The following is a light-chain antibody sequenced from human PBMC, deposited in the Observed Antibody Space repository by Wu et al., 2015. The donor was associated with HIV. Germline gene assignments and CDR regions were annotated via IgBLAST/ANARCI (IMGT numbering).Light chain of an antibody. V-gene: IGKV3-15*01. Sequence: EIVMTQSPATLSVSPGGRVTLSCRASQIIATNLAWYQQKPGQPPRLLIYDASTRATGFPARFSGGGSGTEFTLTINTLQSGDVAVYYCQQYNNWPPRFTFGPGTKVDIK. CDR2: DAS. J-gene: IGKJ3*01. CDR3: QQYNNWPPRFT. CDR1: QIIATN.